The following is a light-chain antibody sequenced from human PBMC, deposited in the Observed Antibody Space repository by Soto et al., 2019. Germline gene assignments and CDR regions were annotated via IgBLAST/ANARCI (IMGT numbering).Light chain of an antibody. J-gene: IGKJ4*01. Sequence: EIVLTQSPATLSLSPGERATLSCRASQSVSSYLAWYQQKPGQAPRLLIYDASNRATGIPAGFSGSGSGTDFTLTISSLEPEDFALYYCQQRSKWPVTFGGGTKVDIK. CDR3: QQRSKWPVT. CDR2: DAS. CDR1: QSVSSY. V-gene: IGKV3-11*01.